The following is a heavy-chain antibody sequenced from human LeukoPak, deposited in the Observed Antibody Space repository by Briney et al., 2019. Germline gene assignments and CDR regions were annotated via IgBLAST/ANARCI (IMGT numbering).Heavy chain of an antibody. Sequence: GASVKVSCKASGGTFNSYAISWVRQAPGQGLEWMGGIIPIFGTTNYARKFRGRVTLTADKSTRTAYMELSSLRSEDTAVYYCASTSWDTYYDILTGDYYFDYWGQRTLVTVSS. CDR3: ASTSWDTYYDILTGDYYFDY. CDR1: GGTFNSYA. V-gene: IGHV1-69*06. CDR2: IIPIFGTT. D-gene: IGHD3-9*01. J-gene: IGHJ4*02.